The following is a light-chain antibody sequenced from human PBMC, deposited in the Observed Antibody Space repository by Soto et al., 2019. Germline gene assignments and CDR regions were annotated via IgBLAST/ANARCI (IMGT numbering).Light chain of an antibody. CDR2: LGS. J-gene: IGKJ5*01. CDR3: MQALQTPIT. CDR1: QSLLHSNGYNY. V-gene: IGKV2-28*01. Sequence: DIVMTQSPLSLPVTPGEPASISCRSSQSLLHSNGYNYLDWYLQKPGQSPQLLIYLGSNRASGVPDRFSGSGSGTDFTLKISRVEAEDVGVYYCMQALQTPITLGQRTRLEIK.